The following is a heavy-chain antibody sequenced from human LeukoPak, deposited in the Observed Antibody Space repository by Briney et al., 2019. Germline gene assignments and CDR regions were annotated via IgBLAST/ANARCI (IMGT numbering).Heavy chain of an antibody. CDR3: AREISGF. V-gene: IGHV4-38-2*02. CDR2: THQSGTT. Sequence: PSETLSLTCAVSGYSISSCYYWVWLRPPPGQGLEWIASTHQSGTTYYNPALKIRVTISLDTSKNQFSLRLTAVTAADTAVYYCAREISGFWGQGTPVTVSS. CDR1: GYSISSCYY. D-gene: IGHD3-3*01. J-gene: IGHJ4*02.